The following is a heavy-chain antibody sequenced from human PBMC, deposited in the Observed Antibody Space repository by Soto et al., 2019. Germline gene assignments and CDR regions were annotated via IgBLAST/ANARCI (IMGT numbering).Heavy chain of an antibody. CDR3: ARLPNKSPQN. CDR1: GFTFSSYW. V-gene: IGHV3-74*01. Sequence: EVQLVESGGGLVQPGGSLRLSCVASGFTFSSYWMHWVRQAPGKGLVWVSSISNDGRSIYAAPVTGRFTISRDNAKNTLYLQMNSLSAEDTAVYYCARLPNKSPQNWGQGTVVIVSP. CDR2: ISNDGRS. J-gene: IGHJ1*01.